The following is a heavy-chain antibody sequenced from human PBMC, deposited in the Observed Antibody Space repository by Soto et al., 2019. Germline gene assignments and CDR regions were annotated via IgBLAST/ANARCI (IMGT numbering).Heavy chain of an antibody. CDR2: INYSGST. CDR1: GESFSNPY. Sequence: PSETLSLTCAVYGESFSNPYWTWIRQSPGKGLEWVGEINYSGSTRYNWSLGSRVTISVDTSKNQFSLMVTSVTAEDTAVYYCARGVVYRDVGLAYGMDVWGQGTTVTVS. J-gene: IGHJ6*02. V-gene: IGHV4-34*01. D-gene: IGHD3-22*01. CDR3: ARGVVYRDVGLAYGMDV.